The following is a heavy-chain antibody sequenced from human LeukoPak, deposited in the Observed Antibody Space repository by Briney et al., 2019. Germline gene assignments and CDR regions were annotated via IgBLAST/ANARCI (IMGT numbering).Heavy chain of an antibody. V-gene: IGHV3-21*01. Sequence: GGSLRLSCAASGFTFSSYSMNWVRQAPGKGLEWVSSISSSSNYIYYADSVKGRFTISRDNAKNSLYLQMNSLRAEDTAVYYCAGGGYCSSTSCLAFDYWGQGTLVTVSS. CDR1: GFTFSSYS. CDR3: AGGGYCSSTSCLAFDY. J-gene: IGHJ4*02. CDR2: ISSSSNYI. D-gene: IGHD2-2*01.